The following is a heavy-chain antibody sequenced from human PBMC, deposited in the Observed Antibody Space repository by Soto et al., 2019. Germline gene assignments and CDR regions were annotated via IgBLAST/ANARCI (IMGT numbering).Heavy chain of an antibody. Sequence: SETLSLTCTVSGGSISSSSYYWGWIRQPPGKGLEWIGSIYYSGSTYYNPSLKSRVTISVDTSKNQFSLKLSSVTAADTAVYYCASVKGDDFWSGYYRALYYYYGMDVWGQGTTVNVS. J-gene: IGHJ6*02. CDR3: ASVKGDDFWSGYYRALYYYYGMDV. V-gene: IGHV4-39*01. CDR1: GGSISSSSYY. CDR2: IYYSGST. D-gene: IGHD3-3*01.